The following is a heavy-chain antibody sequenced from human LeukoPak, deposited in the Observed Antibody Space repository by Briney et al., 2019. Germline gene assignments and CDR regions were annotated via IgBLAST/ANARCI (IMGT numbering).Heavy chain of an antibody. Sequence: PSETLSLTCTVSGGSISSYYWSWIRQPPGKGLEWIGYIYYSGSTNYNPSLKSRVTISVDTSKNQFSLELNSVTVADTAVYYCARWALKSAFDMWGQGTMVTVAS. V-gene: IGHV4-59*01. CDR2: IYYSGST. CDR1: GGSISSYY. CDR3: ARWALKSAFDM. J-gene: IGHJ3*02.